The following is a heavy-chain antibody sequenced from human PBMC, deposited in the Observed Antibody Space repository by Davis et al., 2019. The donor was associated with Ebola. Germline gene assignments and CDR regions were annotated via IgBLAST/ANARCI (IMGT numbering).Heavy chain of an antibody. Sequence: GESLKISCAASGFTFSDHYMEWVRQAPGKGLEWVGRSRNKANSYTTEHAAFVKGRFTISRDDSKNSLYLQMNSLETEDTAVYYCARSSIAARPGYYYGMDVWGQGTTVTVSS. D-gene: IGHD6-6*01. CDR3: ARSSIAARPGYYYGMDV. V-gene: IGHV3-72*01. CDR2: SRNKANSYTT. J-gene: IGHJ6*02. CDR1: GFTFSDHY.